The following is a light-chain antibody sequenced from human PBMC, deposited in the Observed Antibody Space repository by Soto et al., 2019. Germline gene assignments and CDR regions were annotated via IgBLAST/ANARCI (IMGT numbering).Light chain of an antibody. J-gene: IGKJ1*01. CDR2: WAS. CDR3: QQYHSTPPWM. V-gene: IGKV4-1*01. Sequence: DIVMTHSPDSLAESPGERATINCKSSQRVLYSSNNENDLAWYQQKPGQPPELLNYWASTRQAGVPDRFSHSRSGTDFTLPISRLQGGDVAVYYWQQYHSTPPWMFGQGTKVEIK. CDR1: QRVLYSSNNEND.